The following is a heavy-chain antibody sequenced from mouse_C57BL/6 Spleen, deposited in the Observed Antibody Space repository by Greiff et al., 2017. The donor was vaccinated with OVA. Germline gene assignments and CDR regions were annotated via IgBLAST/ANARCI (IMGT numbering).Heavy chain of an antibody. J-gene: IGHJ1*03. Sequence: EVQLVESGGDLVKPGGSLKLSCAASGFTFSSYGMSWVRQTPDKRLEWVATISSGGSYTYYPDSVKGRFTISRDNAKNTLYLQRSSLKSEDTAMYYCASHYGSSYDWYFDVWGTGTTVTVSS. D-gene: IGHD1-1*01. CDR1: GFTFSSYG. CDR2: ISSGGSYT. V-gene: IGHV5-6*01. CDR3: ASHYGSSYDWYFDV.